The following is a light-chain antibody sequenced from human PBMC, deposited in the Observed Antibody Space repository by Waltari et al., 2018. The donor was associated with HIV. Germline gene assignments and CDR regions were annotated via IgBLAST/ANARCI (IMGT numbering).Light chain of an antibody. CDR1: SSDVGAYNY. CDR2: DVT. J-gene: IGLJ2*01. V-gene: IGLV2-8*01. Sequence: QSALAQPPSASGSAGQSVTISCTGTSSDVGAYNYVSWYQQHPGKSPKLIIYDVTKRPSGVPDRFSGSKSGNTASLTVSGLQGEEEADYYCSSYADSDTPVVFGGGTKLTVL. CDR3: SSYADSDTPVV.